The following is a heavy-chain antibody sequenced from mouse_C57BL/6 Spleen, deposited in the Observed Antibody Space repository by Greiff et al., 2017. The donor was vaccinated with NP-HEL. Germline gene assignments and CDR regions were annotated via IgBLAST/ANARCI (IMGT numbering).Heavy chain of an antibody. Sequence: EVHLVESGGGLVKPGGSLKLSCAASGFTFSSYTMSWVRQTPEKRLEWVATISGGGGNTYYPDSVKGRFTISRDNAKNTLYLQMSSLRSEDTALYYCARHDGYYRYFDVWGTGTTVTVSS. CDR2: ISGGGGNT. D-gene: IGHD2-3*01. V-gene: IGHV5-9*01. CDR3: ARHDGYYRYFDV. CDR1: GFTFSSYT. J-gene: IGHJ1*03.